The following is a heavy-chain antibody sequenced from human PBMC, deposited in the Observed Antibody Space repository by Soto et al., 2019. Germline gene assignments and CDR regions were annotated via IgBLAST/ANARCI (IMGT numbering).Heavy chain of an antibody. D-gene: IGHD3-3*01. V-gene: IGHV3-74*01. CDR3: ARGAYEFDY. CDR2: IYSVGSTT. CDR1: GFTFSSYW. J-gene: IGHJ4*02. Sequence: EVQLVESGGGLVQPGGSLRLSCAASGFTFSSYWMHWVRQVPGKGLVWVSRIYSVGSTTNYADSVKGRFTISGDIAKNTLYLQMNSLRAEDTAVYYCARGAYEFDYWGQGTLVTVTS.